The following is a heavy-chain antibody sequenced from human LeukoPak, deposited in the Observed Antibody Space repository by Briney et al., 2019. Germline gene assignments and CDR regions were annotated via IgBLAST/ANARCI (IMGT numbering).Heavy chain of an antibody. V-gene: IGHV1-46*01. Sequence: ASVKVSCKASGYTFTSYYMHWVRQAPGQGLEWMGLINHSGGSTSYAQKFQGRVTMTRDTSTSTVYMELSSLRSEDTAVYYCASEVYAIVNWFDPWGQGTLVTVSS. CDR2: INHSGGST. D-gene: IGHD2-8*01. CDR3: ASEVYAIVNWFDP. J-gene: IGHJ5*02. CDR1: GYTFTSYY.